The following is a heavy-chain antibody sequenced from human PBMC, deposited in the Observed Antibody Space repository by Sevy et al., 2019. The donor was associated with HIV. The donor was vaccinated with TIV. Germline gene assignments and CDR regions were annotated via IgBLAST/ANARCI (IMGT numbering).Heavy chain of an antibody. CDR2: ISAYNGNT. J-gene: IGHJ4*02. D-gene: IGHD3-10*01. CDR3: ARALYGSGSHLGSGNFTSGDY. CDR1: GYTFTSYG. Sequence: ASVKVSCKASGYTFTSYGISWVRQAPGQGLEWMGWISAYNGNTNYAQKLQGRVTMTTDTSTSTAYMELRSLRSDDTAVYYCARALYGSGSHLGSGNFTSGDYWGQGTLVTVSS. V-gene: IGHV1-18*01.